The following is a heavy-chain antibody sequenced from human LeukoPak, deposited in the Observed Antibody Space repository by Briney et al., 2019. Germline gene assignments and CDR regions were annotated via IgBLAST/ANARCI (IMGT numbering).Heavy chain of an antibody. CDR1: GYTINTYG. D-gene: IGHD3-10*01. Sequence: ASVKVSCKASGYTINTYGISWVRQAPGQGLEWVGWISPYSGKTNYAQKFQGRVTMTTDTSTSTAYMELRSLRSDDTAVYYCVGGLWGYYGSGTIYYYGMDVWGQGTTVTVSS. CDR2: ISPYSGKT. V-gene: IGHV1-18*01. CDR3: VGGLWGYYGSGTIYYYGMDV. J-gene: IGHJ6*02.